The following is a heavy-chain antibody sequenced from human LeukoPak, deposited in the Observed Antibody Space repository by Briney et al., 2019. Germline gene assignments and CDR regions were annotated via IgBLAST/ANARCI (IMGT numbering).Heavy chain of an antibody. J-gene: IGHJ4*02. Sequence: ETLSLTCAVYGGSFSGYYWSWIRQPPGKGLEWIGEINHSGSTNYNPSLKTRVTLSVDTSKNQFSLRLSSVTAADTAVYFCARRPGLVAFYCGGQGPLVTVSS. V-gene: IGHV4-34*01. CDR1: GGSFSGYY. CDR3: ARRPGLVAFYC. D-gene: IGHD5-12*01. CDR2: INHSGST.